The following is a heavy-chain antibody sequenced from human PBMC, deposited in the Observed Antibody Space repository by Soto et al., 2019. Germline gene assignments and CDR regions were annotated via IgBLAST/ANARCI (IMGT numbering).Heavy chain of an antibody. Sequence: YRFAVYWSPRVLQMPGKGLEWMGIIYPSDSDTRYSPSFQGQVTISADKSISTAYLQWSSLKASDTAMYYCAREVGAATYYFDYWGQGTLVTSPQ. V-gene: IGHV5-51*01. CDR1: YRFAVYW. CDR2: IYPSDSDT. CDR3: AREVGAATYYFDY. D-gene: IGHD2-15*01. J-gene: IGHJ4*02.